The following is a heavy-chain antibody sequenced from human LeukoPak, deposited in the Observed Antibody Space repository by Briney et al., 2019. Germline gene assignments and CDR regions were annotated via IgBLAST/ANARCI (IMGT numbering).Heavy chain of an antibody. CDR3: ARTYYDSSGYVPFDY. Sequence: ASVTVSFKSSGYTFTGYYMHWVRQAPGQGLEGMGWINPNSGVTNYAQKFQGRVTMTRDTSISTAYMELSRLRSDDTAVYYCARTYYDSSGYVPFDYWGQGTLVTVSS. V-gene: IGHV1-2*02. CDR1: GYTFTGYY. D-gene: IGHD3-22*01. J-gene: IGHJ4*02. CDR2: INPNSGVT.